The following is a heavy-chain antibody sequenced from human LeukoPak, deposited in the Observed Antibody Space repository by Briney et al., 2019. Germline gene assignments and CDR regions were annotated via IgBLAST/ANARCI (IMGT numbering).Heavy chain of an antibody. CDR2: ISGYNDDT. CDR3: ARDHGFSGGSYFDTFDI. V-gene: IGHV1-18*01. D-gene: IGHD1-26*01. J-gene: IGHJ3*02. CDR1: GYIFTTYV. Sequence: ASVKVSCKASGYIFTTYVISWVRQAPGQGLEWMGWISGYNDDTNYAQKLQGRVTMTTDTSTSTAYMELRSLTSDDTAVYYCARDHGFSGGSYFDTFDIWGRGTMVTVSS.